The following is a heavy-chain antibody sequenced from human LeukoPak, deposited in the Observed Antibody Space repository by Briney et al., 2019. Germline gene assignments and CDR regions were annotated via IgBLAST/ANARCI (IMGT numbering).Heavy chain of an antibody. CDR2: INHSGST. D-gene: IGHD5-18*01. CDR3: ARSGYSYGYGY. CDR1: GGSITSYY. Sequence: PSETLSLTCIVSGGSITSYYWSWIRQPPGKGLEWIGEINHSGSTNYNPSLKSRVTISVDTSKNQFSLKLSSVTAADTAVYYCARSGYSYGYGYWGQGTLVTVSS. J-gene: IGHJ4*02. V-gene: IGHV4-34*01.